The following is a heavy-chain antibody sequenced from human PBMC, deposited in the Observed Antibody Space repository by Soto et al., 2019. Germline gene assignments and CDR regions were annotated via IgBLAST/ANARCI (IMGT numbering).Heavy chain of an antibody. CDR3: ARDERDTAMAI. V-gene: IGHV4-59*01. D-gene: IGHD5-18*01. Sequence: SETLSLTCTVSGGSISSYYWSWIRQPPGKGLEWIGYIYYSGSTNYNPALKSRVTISVDTSKKQFSLKLSSVTAADTAVYYCARDERDTAMAIWGQGNLGTGPS. J-gene: IGHJ4*02. CDR2: IYYSGST. CDR1: GGSISSYY.